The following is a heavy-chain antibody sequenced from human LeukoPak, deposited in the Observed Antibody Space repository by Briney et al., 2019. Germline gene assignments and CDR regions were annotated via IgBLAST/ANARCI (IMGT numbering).Heavy chain of an antibody. Sequence: SETLSLTCTVSGGSISSSSYYWGWIRQPPGKGLEWIGRIYTSGSTKYNPSLKSRVTISVDTSKNQFSLKLSSVTAADTAVYYCARMVRGVIKGWFDPWGQGTLVTVSS. CDR3: ARMVRGVIKGWFDP. J-gene: IGHJ5*02. V-gene: IGHV4-39*07. CDR2: IYTSGST. CDR1: GGSISSSSYY. D-gene: IGHD3-10*01.